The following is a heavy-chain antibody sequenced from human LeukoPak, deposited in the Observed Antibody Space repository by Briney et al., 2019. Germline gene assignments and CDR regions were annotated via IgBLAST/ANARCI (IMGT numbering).Heavy chain of an antibody. V-gene: IGHV3-7*03. CDR3: ATGAGCGY. D-gene: IGHD6-19*01. CDR2: IKQDGSER. CDR1: GFTFSSYW. Sequence: GGSLRLSCAASGFTFSSYWMTWVRQAPGKGLEWVANIKQDGSERNYVDSVKSRFTISRDNARNSLYLQMNTLRDEDTAVYYCATGAGCGYWGQGTLVTVSS. J-gene: IGHJ4*02.